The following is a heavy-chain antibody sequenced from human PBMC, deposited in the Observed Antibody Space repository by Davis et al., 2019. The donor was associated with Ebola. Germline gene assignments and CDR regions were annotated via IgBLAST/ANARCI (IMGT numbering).Heavy chain of an antibody. D-gene: IGHD2-2*01. V-gene: IGHV3-30*04. CDR2: ISYDGSNK. Sequence: GGSLRLSCAASGFTFSSYAMHWVRQAPGKGLEWVAVISYDGSNKYYADSVKGRFTISRDNAKNSLYLQMNSLRDEDTAVYYCARAISVVPAANWFDPWGQGTLVTVSS. CDR3: ARAISVVPAANWFDP. CDR1: GFTFSSYA. J-gene: IGHJ5*02.